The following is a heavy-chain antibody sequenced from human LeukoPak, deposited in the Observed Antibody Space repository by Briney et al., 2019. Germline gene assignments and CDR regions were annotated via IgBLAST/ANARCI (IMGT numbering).Heavy chain of an antibody. Sequence: GGSLRLSCAASGFTFSSYAMSWVRQAPGKGLEWVSAISGSGGSTYYADSVKGRFTISRDNSKNTLYLQMNSLRAEDTAVYYCAKDPFGIVVGRGYFQHWGQGTLVTVSS. CDR3: AKDPFGIVVGRGYFQH. CDR2: ISGSGGST. D-gene: IGHD2-2*01. J-gene: IGHJ1*01. CDR1: GFTFSSYA. V-gene: IGHV3-23*01.